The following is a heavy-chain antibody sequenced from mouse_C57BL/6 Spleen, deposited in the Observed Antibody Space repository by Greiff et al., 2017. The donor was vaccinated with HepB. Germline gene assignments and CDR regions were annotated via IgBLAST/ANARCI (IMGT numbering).Heavy chain of an antibody. Sequence: QVQLQQSGAELARPGASVKLSCKASGYTFTSYGISWVKQRTGQGLEWIGEIYPRSGNTYYNEKFKGKATLTADKSSSTAYMELRSLTSEDSAVYFCARWLITTVGDYYAMDYWGQGTSVTVSS. CDR3: ARWLITTVGDYYAMDY. CDR2: IYPRSGNT. CDR1: GYTFTSYG. D-gene: IGHD1-1*01. J-gene: IGHJ4*01. V-gene: IGHV1-81*01.